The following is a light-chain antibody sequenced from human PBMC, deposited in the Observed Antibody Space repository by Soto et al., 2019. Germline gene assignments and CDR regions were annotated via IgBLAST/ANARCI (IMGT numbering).Light chain of an antibody. J-gene: IGKJ4*02. CDR1: QSISSY. CDR3: QQSDSTPLT. Sequence: DIQMTQSPSSLSASVGDRVTITCRASQSISSYLNWYQQKPGKAPKLLIYAASSLQSGVPSRFSGSGSGTDFTLTISSLQPEDFATYYCQQSDSTPLTFGGGTKVHIK. V-gene: IGKV1-39*01. CDR2: AAS.